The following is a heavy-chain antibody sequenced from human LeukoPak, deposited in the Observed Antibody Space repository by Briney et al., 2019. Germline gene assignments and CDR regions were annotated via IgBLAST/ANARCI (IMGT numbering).Heavy chain of an antibody. Sequence: PGGSLRLSCVVSGFTVSKARMNWVRLAPGKGLEWIGRIESASDGGTADYAAPVKGRFTISRDDSTNTVHLHMSGLKTEDTALYYCATVPGITAYGEVVDYWGQGTLVTISP. CDR3: ATVPGITAYGEVVDY. CDR1: GFTVSKAR. J-gene: IGHJ4*02. CDR2: IESASDGGTA. V-gene: IGHV3-15*04. D-gene: IGHD3-3*01.